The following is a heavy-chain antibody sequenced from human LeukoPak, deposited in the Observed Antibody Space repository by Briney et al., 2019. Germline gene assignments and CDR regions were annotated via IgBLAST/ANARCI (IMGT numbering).Heavy chain of an antibody. V-gene: IGHV3-48*02. D-gene: IGHD1-26*01. CDR2: ISSSSTIM. CDR3: ARDKGGSDSARGAAIDI. J-gene: IGHJ3*02. CDR1: GFAFSSYT. Sequence: GGSLRLSCAASGFAFSSYTMNWVRKAPGKGLEWISYISSSSTIMYYADSVKGRFSISRDNAKNSLYLQMNSLRDEDTAVYYCARDKGGSDSARGAAIDIYGQGAMVTVSS.